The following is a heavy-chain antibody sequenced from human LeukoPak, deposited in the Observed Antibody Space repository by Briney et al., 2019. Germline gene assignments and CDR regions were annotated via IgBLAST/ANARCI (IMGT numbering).Heavy chain of an antibody. CDR1: GNTLTDLS. V-gene: IGHV1-24*01. CDR2: FDLEDGET. J-gene: IGHJ6*02. Sequence: ASVKVSCKLSGNTLTDLSIHWVRQAPGKGLEWMGGFDLEDGETTYAQKVEGRVTMTEDTSTDTAYMELSSLRSEGTAVYYCATIGFTMVRGGKTYYYYGMDVWGQGTTVTVSS. CDR3: ATIGFTMVRGGKTYYYYGMDV. D-gene: IGHD3-10*01.